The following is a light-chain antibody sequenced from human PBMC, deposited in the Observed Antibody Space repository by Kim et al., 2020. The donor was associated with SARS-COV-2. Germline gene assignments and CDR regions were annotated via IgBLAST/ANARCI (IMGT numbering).Light chain of an antibody. J-gene: IGKJ1*01. Sequence: EIVLTQSPGTLSLSPGERATLSCRASESVSSIYVAWYQQRPGQAPRLLIYGASSRPTGIPDRFSGSGSGTDFTLTISRLEPEDFAVYYCHQYGTSPRTFGQGTKVDIK. CDR1: ESVSSIY. CDR2: GAS. CDR3: HQYGTSPRT. V-gene: IGKV3-20*01.